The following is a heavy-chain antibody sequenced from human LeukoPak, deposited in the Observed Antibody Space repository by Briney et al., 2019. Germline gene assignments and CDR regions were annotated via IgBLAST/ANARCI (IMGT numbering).Heavy chain of an antibody. V-gene: IGHV4-59*04. Sequence: PSETLSLTCTVSGGSISSYYWSWIRQPPGKGLEWIGTIYYSGSTYYSPSLKSRVTISVDTSKNQFSLRLSSVTAADTAVYYCAAHLTFNWGYWGHGTLVTVSS. CDR2: IYYSGST. CDR1: GGSISSYY. CDR3: AAHLTFNWGY. D-gene: IGHD7-27*01. J-gene: IGHJ4*01.